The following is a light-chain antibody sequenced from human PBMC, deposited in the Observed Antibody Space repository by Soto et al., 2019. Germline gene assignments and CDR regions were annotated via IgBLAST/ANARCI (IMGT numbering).Light chain of an antibody. V-gene: IGKV1-39*01. Sequence: DIQMTQSPSSLSASVGDRVTITCRASQSISSYLNWYQQKPGKAPKLLIYAASSLQSGVPSRFSGSGSGTDFTLNISSLQTEDFATYYCKQSYSTTITFGQGTRLEIK. CDR2: AAS. CDR3: KQSYSTTIT. CDR1: QSISSY. J-gene: IGKJ5*01.